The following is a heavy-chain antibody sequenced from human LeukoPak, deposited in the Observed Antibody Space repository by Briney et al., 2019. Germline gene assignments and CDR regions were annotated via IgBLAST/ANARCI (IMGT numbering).Heavy chain of an antibody. Sequence: ASVKVSCKASRYTFTDYYMHWVRQAPGQGLEWMGWISPNSGETSYAQKFQGRVTMTRDTSIRTVYMEVNSLRPDDTAVFYCARDGNFDYWGQGTLVTVSS. CDR1: RYTFTDYY. D-gene: IGHD1-1*01. V-gene: IGHV1-2*02. J-gene: IGHJ4*02. CDR2: ISPNSGET. CDR3: ARDGNFDY.